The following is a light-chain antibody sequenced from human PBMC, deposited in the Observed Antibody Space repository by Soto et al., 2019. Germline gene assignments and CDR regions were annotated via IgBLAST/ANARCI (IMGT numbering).Light chain of an antibody. V-gene: IGKV3-11*01. Sequence: DIVLTQSPATLSLPPGERATLSCRASQSVSSYLAWYQQKPGQAPRLLIYDASNRATGIPARFSGSGSGTDFTLTISSLEPEDFAVYYCQQRSNWPWTFGQGTRWIS. CDR3: QQRSNWPWT. J-gene: IGKJ1*01. CDR1: QSVSSY. CDR2: DAS.